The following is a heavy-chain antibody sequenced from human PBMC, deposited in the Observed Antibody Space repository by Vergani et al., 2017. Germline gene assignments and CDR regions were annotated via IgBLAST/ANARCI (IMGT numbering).Heavy chain of an antibody. D-gene: IGHD2-2*02. V-gene: IGHV1-69*01. CDR3: ARAPSVAVVPAAIRSWFDP. Sequence: QVQLVQSGAEVKKPGSSVKVSCKASGGTFSSYAISWVRQAPGQGLEWMGGIIPIFGTANYAQKFQGRVTITADESTSTAYMELSSLRSEDTAVYYCARAPSVAVVPAAIRSWFDPWGQGTLVTVSS. CDR2: IIPIFGTA. CDR1: GGTFSSYA. J-gene: IGHJ5*02.